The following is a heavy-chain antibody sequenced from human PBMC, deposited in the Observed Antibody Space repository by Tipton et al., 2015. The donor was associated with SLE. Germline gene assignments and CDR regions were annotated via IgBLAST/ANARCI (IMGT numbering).Heavy chain of an antibody. CDR2: IYTSGRT. V-gene: IGHV4-61*02. D-gene: IGHD2-2*01. J-gene: IGHJ3*01. CDR3: AREPLSVPAAHFDL. CDR1: GVSMSSLSYY. Sequence: TLSLTCSVTGVSMSSLSYYWSWSRQSAGREPEWIGRIYTSGRTEYNPSLKSRVAISMDASSNQLSLKVTSVTYADTAVYYCAREPLSVPAAHFDLWGQGTTVTVSS.